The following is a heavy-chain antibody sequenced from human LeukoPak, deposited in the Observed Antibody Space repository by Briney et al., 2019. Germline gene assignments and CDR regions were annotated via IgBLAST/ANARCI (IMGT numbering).Heavy chain of an antibody. D-gene: IGHD1-26*01. V-gene: IGHV3-21*01. J-gene: IGHJ6*03. Sequence: GGSLRLSCAASGFTFSSYSMNWGRQAPGKGLEWVSSISSSSSYIYYADSVKGRFTISRDNAKNSLYLQMNSLRAEDTAVYYCKGGKVGATDYMDVWGKGTTVTVSS. CDR2: ISSSSSYI. CDR1: GFTFSSYS. CDR3: KGGKVGATDYMDV.